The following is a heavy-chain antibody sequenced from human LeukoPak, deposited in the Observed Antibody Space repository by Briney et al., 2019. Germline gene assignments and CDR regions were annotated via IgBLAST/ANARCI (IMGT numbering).Heavy chain of an antibody. D-gene: IGHD3-10*01. J-gene: IGHJ3*02. V-gene: IGHV3-9*01. CDR3: ASPEVRDYAFDI. CDR1: GFTFDDYA. CDR2: ISWNSGSI. Sequence: GGSLRLSCAASGFTFDDYAMHWVRQAPGKGLEWVSGISWNSGSIGYADSVKGRFTISRDNAKNSLYLQMNSLRAEDTALYYCASPEVRDYAFDIWGQGTMVTVSS.